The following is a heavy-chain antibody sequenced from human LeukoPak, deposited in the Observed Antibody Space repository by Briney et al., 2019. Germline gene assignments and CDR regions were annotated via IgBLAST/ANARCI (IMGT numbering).Heavy chain of an antibody. Sequence: PGGSLRLSCAASGPTFSSYGMHWVRQAPGKRLEWVAFIRYDGSNKYYADSVKGRFTISRDNSKNTLYLQMNSLRAEDTAVYYCAKDAASIVGAKGLDYWGQGTLVTVSS. CDR2: IRYDGSNK. D-gene: IGHD1-26*01. V-gene: IGHV3-30*02. CDR1: GPTFSSYG. J-gene: IGHJ4*02. CDR3: AKDAASIVGAKGLDY.